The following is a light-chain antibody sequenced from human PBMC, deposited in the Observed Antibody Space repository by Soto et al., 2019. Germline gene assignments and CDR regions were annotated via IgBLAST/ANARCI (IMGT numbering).Light chain of an antibody. CDR1: QNIRGNE. J-gene: IGKJ1*01. Sequence: EVVLTQSPGALFLSPGEVVTLSCRASQNIRGNELAWYRQKRGQAPRLLMYGGSTRADGIPDRFSGRGTGTNFTLTISRLEPEDSAVYYCQDYGTSHPWTFGQGTKLEIK. V-gene: IGKV3-20*01. CDR2: GGS. CDR3: QDYGTSHPWT.